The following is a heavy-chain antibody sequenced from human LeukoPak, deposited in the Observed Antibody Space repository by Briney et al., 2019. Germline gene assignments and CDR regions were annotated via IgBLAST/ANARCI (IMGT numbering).Heavy chain of an antibody. Sequence: SVKVSCKASGGTFSSYAISWVPQAPGQGLEWIGGIIPIFGTANYAQKFQGRVTITTDESKSTAYMELSSLRSEDTAVYYCARGQWELLPDAFDIWGQGTMVTVSS. CDR1: GGTFSSYA. CDR2: IIPIFGTA. V-gene: IGHV1-69*05. CDR3: ARGQWELLPDAFDI. D-gene: IGHD1-26*01. J-gene: IGHJ3*02.